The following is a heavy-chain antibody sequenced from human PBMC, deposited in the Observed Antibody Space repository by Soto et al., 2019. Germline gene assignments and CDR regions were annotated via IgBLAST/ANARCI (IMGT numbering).Heavy chain of an antibody. CDR1: GYTFTSYV. Sequence: QVQLVQSGVEVKKPGASVKVSCKASGYTFTSYVISWVRQAPGQGLEWMGWISAYNGNTNYAQNLRGRVTMTTDASTRTAYMELRSLRYDDTAMYYCARDFTGWPPDGVDYWGQGTQVTVSS. CDR3: ARDFTGWPPDGVDY. V-gene: IGHV1-18*01. D-gene: IGHD3-16*01. J-gene: IGHJ4*02. CDR2: ISAYNGNT.